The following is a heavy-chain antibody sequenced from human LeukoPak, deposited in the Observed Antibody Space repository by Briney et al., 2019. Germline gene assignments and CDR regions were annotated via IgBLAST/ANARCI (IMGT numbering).Heavy chain of an antibody. V-gene: IGHV3-74*01. J-gene: IGHJ4*02. CDR1: GFTFSSYG. CDR2: INSDGSST. CDR3: ARGGPRDGYDY. D-gene: IGHD5-18*01. Sequence: GGSLRLSCAASGFTFSSYGMHWVRQAPGKGLEWVSHINSDGSSTTYADSVKGRFTVSRDNAKNSLYLQMNSLRAEDTAVYYCARGGPRDGYDYWGQGTLVTVSS.